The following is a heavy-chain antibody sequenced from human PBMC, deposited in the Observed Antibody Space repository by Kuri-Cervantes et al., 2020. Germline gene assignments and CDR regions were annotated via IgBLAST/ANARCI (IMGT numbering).Heavy chain of an antibody. CDR3: ARDPATIDNYYGMDV. Sequence: GESLKISCAASGFTFSSYAMSWVRQAPGKGLKWVSAISGSGGSTYYADSVKGRFTISRDNSKNTLYLQMNSLRAEDTAVYYCARDPATIDNYYGMDVWGQGTTVTVSS. J-gene: IGHJ6*02. CDR2: ISGSGGST. D-gene: IGHD5-24*01. V-gene: IGHV3-23*01. CDR1: GFTFSSYA.